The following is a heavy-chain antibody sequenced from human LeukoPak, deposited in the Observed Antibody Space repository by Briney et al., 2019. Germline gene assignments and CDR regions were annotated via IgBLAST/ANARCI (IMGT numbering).Heavy chain of an antibody. V-gene: IGHV3-66*02. D-gene: IGHD2-15*01. CDR3: ASEGGGGRLNSKFDY. Sequence: GGSLRLSCAASGFTVSSNYMSWVRQAPGKGLEWVSVIYSGGSTYYADSVKGRFTISRDDSKNTLSLQMNSLRAEDTAVYYCASEGGGGRLNSKFDYWGQGTLVTVSS. J-gene: IGHJ4*02. CDR1: GFTVSSNY. CDR2: IYSGGST.